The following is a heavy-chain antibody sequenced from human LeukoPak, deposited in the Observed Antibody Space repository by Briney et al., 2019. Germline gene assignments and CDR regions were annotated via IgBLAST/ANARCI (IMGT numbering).Heavy chain of an antibody. V-gene: IGHV1-2*02. Sequence: GASVKVSCEASGYTFTGYYMHWVRQAPGQGLEWMGWINPNSGGTNYAQKFQGRVTMTRDTSISTAYMELSRLRSDDTAVYYCAGGLSRGSSTNDAFDIWGQGTMVTVSS. J-gene: IGHJ3*02. CDR3: AGGLSRGSSTNDAFDI. CDR2: INPNSGGT. D-gene: IGHD6-13*01. CDR1: GYTFTGYY.